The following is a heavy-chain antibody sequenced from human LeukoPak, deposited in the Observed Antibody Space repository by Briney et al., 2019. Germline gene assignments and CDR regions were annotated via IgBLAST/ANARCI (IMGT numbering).Heavy chain of an antibody. Sequence: SETLSLTCSVSGASIRSYFWSWIRQSPGKGLEWIGYVYDNDISNFNPSLESRVTILVDRSKSQFSLKLRSVAAADTAVYYCARGLVLATDDAFDIWGPGTMVTVSS. J-gene: IGHJ3*02. CDR2: VYDNDIS. V-gene: IGHV4-59*01. CDR1: GASIRSYF. D-gene: IGHD5-12*01. CDR3: ARGLVLATDDAFDI.